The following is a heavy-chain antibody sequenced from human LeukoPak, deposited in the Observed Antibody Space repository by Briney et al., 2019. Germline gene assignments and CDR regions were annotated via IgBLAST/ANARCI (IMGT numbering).Heavy chain of an antibody. Sequence: GGSLRLSCAASGFTFSSYWMSWVRQAPGKGLEWVANIKQDGSEKYYVDSVKGRFTISRDNAKNSLYLQMNSLRAEDTAVYYCARDHYDILTGYYLPVFDYWGQGTLVTVSS. CDR3: ARDHYDILTGYYLPVFDY. J-gene: IGHJ4*02. D-gene: IGHD3-9*01. CDR1: GFTFSSYW. V-gene: IGHV3-7*01. CDR2: IKQDGSEK.